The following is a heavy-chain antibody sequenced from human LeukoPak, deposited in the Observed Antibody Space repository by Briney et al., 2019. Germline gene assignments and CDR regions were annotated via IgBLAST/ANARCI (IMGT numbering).Heavy chain of an antibody. CDR3: AKHSGSYFIYYIDS. Sequence: TGGSLRLSCAASGFTFSSYGLSWVRQAPGKGLEWVSTISGSAYNSYYADSVKGRFTISRDNSADTLYLQMDNLRAEGTALYYCAKHSGSYFIYYIDSWGQGTLVTVSS. D-gene: IGHD1-26*01. CDR2: ISGSAYNS. CDR1: GFTFSSYG. J-gene: IGHJ4*02. V-gene: IGHV3-23*01.